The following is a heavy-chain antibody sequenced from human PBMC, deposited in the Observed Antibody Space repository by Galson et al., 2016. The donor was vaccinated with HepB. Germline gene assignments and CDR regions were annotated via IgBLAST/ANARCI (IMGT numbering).Heavy chain of an antibody. J-gene: IGHJ6*02. CDR2: ISGSGDST. V-gene: IGHV3-23*01. D-gene: IGHD6-19*01. CDR1: GFTFSSYA. Sequence: SLRLSCAASGFTFSSYAMTWVRQAPGKGLEWVSSISGSGDSTIYADSVRGRFTISRDNSKNTLYLQMNSLRGEDKAVYYCARGKGLRSGQWLALPPNYYYNGMDVWGQGTPVTVSS. CDR3: ARGKGLRSGQWLALPPNYYYNGMDV.